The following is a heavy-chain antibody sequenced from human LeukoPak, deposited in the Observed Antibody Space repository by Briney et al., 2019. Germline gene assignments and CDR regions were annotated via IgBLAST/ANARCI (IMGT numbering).Heavy chain of an antibody. Sequence: PGRSLRLSCAASRFTFSSYGMHWVRQAPGNGREGLAVIWDDGSNKYYADSVKGRFTISRDNSKNTLYPQMNSLRAEDTAVYYCARDGWELLGGFDIWGQGTMVTVSS. CDR2: IWDDGSNK. J-gene: IGHJ3*02. CDR1: RFTFSSYG. CDR3: ARDGWELLGGFDI. V-gene: IGHV3-33*01. D-gene: IGHD1-26*01.